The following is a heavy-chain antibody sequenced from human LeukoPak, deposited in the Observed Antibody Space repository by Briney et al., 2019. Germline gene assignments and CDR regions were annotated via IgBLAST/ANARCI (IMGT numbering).Heavy chain of an antibody. CDR1: GFTFSRYN. V-gene: IGHV3-21*01. CDR2: ISSSSSYI. Sequence: PGGSLRLSCAASGFTFSRYNMNWVRQAPGKGLEWVSSISSSSSYIYYADSVEGRFTISRDNAMNTLYLQMNSLRAEDSALYYCTRDMQGSRLYLVGSQNDWGQGTLVTVSS. D-gene: IGHD1-26*01. CDR3: TRDMQGSRLYLVGSQND. J-gene: IGHJ4*02.